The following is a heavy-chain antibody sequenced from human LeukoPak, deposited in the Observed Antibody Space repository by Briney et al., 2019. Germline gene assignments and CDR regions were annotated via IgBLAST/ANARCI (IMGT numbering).Heavy chain of an antibody. V-gene: IGHV3-48*03. CDR3: ARGDCTTNCYVSY. Sequence: GGSLRLFCATSGFTFSNYEMNWVRQAPGKGLEWISYITSSGGTTFYADSVKGRFTTSRDNAKNSLYLQMNSLRAEDTAVYYCARGDCTTNCYVSYWGQGTLVTVSS. D-gene: IGHD2-2*01. J-gene: IGHJ4*02. CDR2: ITSSGGTT. CDR1: GFTFSNYE.